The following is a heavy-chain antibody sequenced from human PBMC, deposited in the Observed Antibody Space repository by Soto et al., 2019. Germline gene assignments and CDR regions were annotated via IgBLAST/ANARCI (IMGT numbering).Heavy chain of an antibody. CDR2: IYHSGST. V-gene: IGHV4-30-2*01. CDR3: ARGNVGAAQP. Sequence: QLQLQESGSGLVKPSQTLSLTCAVSGGSISSGGYSWSWIRQPPGKGLEWIGYIYHSGSTYYNPSLKSRVTISVDSSMNQFSLQPSSVLATDTAVYYCARGNVGAAQPWGLATLVTVSS. CDR1: GGSISSGGYS. J-gene: IGHJ1*01. D-gene: IGHD1-26*01.